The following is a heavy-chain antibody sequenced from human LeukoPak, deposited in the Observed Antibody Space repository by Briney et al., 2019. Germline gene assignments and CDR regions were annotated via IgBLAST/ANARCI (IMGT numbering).Heavy chain of an antibody. V-gene: IGHV1-18*01. J-gene: IGHJ4*02. CDR1: GYTFTSYG. CDR3: ARVWNGCSDY. CDR2: ISGYNGNT. D-gene: IGHD4/OR15-4a*01. Sequence: GASVKVSCTASGYTFTSYGMGWVRQAPGQGLEWMGWISGYNGNTNYAQKLQDRVTMTTDTSTSTAYMELRSLRSDDTAVYYCARVWNGCSDYWGQGTLVTVSS.